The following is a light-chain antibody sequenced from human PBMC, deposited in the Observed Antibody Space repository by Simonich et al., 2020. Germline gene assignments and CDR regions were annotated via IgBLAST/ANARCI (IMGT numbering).Light chain of an antibody. CDR3: QQYYSTPYT. CDR1: QSVLYSSNNKNY. J-gene: IGKJ2*01. V-gene: IGKV4-1*01. Sequence: DIVMTQSPDSLAVSLGERATINCKSSQSVLYSSNNKNYLAWYQQKPGPPPKLLIYWECTRESGVPDRFSGSGSGTDFTLTISSLQAEDVAVYYCQQYYSTPYTFGQGTKLEIK. CDR2: WEC.